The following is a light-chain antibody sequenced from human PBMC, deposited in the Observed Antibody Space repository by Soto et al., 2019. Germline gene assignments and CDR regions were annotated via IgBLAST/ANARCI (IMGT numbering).Light chain of an antibody. CDR1: QTLLHSDGYNY. CDR2: LGS. CDR3: MQSLQTPPT. J-gene: IGKJ1*01. Sequence: DVVMTQSPLTLPVTPGEPASISCGSSQTLLHSDGYNYLDWYVQKPGQSPQLLIYLGSNRASGVPDRLSGSGSGTDFTLKITRVQTEDVGVYYCMQSLQTPPTFGQGTKVEIK. V-gene: IGKV2-28*01.